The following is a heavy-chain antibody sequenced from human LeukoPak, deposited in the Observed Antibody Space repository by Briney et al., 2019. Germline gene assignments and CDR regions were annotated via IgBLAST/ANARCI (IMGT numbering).Heavy chain of an antibody. CDR2: IYSGGST. CDR1: GFTVSNNY. V-gene: IGHV3-53*01. CDR3: AKDPMGSFDY. J-gene: IGHJ4*02. D-gene: IGHD1-26*01. Sequence: GGSLRLSCVASGFTVSNNYMNWVRQAPGKGLEWVSVIYSGGSTYYADSVKGRFTISRDNSKNTLYLQMNSLRAEDTAVYYCAKDPMGSFDYWGQGTLVTVSS.